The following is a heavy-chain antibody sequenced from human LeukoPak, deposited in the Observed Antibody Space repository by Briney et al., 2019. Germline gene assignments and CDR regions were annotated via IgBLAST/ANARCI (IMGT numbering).Heavy chain of an antibody. Sequence: GGSLRLSCVASGFTFNSYWMHWVRHAPGKGLVWVSGISTDGSDTRYADSVKGRFTISRDNAKNTPYLQLNNLRGEDTAVYYCARDFKDRGVWGQGTLVTVSS. CDR1: GFTFNSYW. D-gene: IGHD3-10*01. V-gene: IGHV3-74*01. J-gene: IGHJ4*02. CDR3: ARDFKDRGV. CDR2: ISTDGSDT.